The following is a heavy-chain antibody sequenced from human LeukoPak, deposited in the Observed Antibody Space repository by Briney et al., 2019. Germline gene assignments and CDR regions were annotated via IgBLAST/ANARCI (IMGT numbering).Heavy chain of an antibody. D-gene: IGHD3-3*01. Sequence: SETLSLTRAAYGGSFSGYYWSWIRQPPGKGLEWIGEINHSGSTNYNPSLKSRVTISVDTSKNQFSLKLSSVTAADTAVYYCARGRRRNRITIFGVVITYYFDYWGQGTLVTVSS. J-gene: IGHJ4*02. CDR1: GGSFSGYY. V-gene: IGHV4-34*01. CDR3: ARGRRRNRITIFGVVITYYFDY. CDR2: INHSGST.